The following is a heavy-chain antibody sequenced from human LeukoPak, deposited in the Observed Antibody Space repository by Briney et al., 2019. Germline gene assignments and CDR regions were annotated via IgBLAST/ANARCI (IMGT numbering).Heavy chain of an antibody. V-gene: IGHV3-49*04. Sequence: GGSLRLSCRASGFTSGDYAMSWVRQAPGKGLEWVGFIRSKAYGGTTEYAASVKGRFTISRDDSKSIAYLQMNSLKTEDTAVYYCTRVRTVDTAMVNDYWGQGTLVTVSS. D-gene: IGHD5-18*01. CDR1: GFTSGDYA. CDR3: TRVRTVDTAMVNDY. CDR2: IRSKAYGGTT. J-gene: IGHJ4*02.